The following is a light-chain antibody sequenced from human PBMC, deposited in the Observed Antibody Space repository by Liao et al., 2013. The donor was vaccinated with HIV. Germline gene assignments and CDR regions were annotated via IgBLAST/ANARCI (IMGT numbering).Light chain of an antibody. CDR3: QVWDGNTNHWV. V-gene: IGLV3-1*01. CDR2: QDN. J-gene: IGLJ3*02. Sequence: SYEVTQPPSVSVSPGQTASIFCSGDNLGDKHASWYQQKPGQSPVLVIYQDNKRPSGVPGRFSASNSGNTATLTVSRVEAGDEADYSCQVWDGNTNHWVFGGGTKLTVL. CDR1: NLGDKH.